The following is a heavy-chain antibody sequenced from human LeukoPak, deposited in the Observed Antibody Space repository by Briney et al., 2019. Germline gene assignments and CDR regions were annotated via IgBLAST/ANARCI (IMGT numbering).Heavy chain of an antibody. CDR3: AHLCSGGPYCSGWYEVDY. J-gene: IGHJ4*02. D-gene: IGHD6-19*01. V-gene: IGHV2-5*02. CDR2: IYWDDDK. Sequence: SGPTLVKPTQTLTLTCTFSGFSLSTSGVGVGWIRQPPGTALEWLALIYWDDDKRYSPSLKSRLTITKDTSKSQVVLTMTNMDPVDTATYFCAHLCSGGPYCSGWYEVDYWGQGTLVTVSS. CDR1: GFSLSTSGVG.